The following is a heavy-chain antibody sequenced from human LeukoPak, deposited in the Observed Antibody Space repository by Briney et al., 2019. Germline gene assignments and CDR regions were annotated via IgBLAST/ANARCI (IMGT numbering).Heavy chain of an antibody. CDR2: ISTYNGNT. D-gene: IGHD6-6*01. V-gene: IGHV1-18*01. Sequence: ASVKVSCKASGYTFTSYSINWVRQAPGQGLEWMGWISTYNGNTNYAQKLQGRVTMTTDTSTSTAYMELRGLRSDVTAVYYCAKDRWRDGSSSFDNWGQGTLVTVSS. CDR3: AKDRWRDGSSSFDN. CDR1: GYTFTSYS. J-gene: IGHJ4*02.